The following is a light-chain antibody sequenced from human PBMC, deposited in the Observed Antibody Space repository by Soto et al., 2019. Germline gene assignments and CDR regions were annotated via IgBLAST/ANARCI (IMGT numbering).Light chain of an antibody. V-gene: IGKV2-30*01. Sequence: DVVLTQSPLSLPVTLGQPASISCRSSQSLVDSDGHTYLNWFQQRPGQPPRRLIYKVSNRDSGVPDRFSGSGSGTDFTLKISRVEAEDVGVYYCMQGTHWPPITFGQGTRLEIK. CDR3: MQGTHWPPIT. CDR2: KVS. CDR1: QSLVDSDGHTY. J-gene: IGKJ5*01.